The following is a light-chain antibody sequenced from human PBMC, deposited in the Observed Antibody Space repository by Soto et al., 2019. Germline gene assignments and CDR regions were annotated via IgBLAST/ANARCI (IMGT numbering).Light chain of an antibody. CDR3: SSYTSSSTPCV. J-gene: IGLJ1*01. V-gene: IGLV2-14*01. CDR2: DVS. Sequence: QSALTQPASVSGSPGQSITISCTGTSSDVGGYNYVSWYQQHPGKAPKLMIYDVSNRPSGVSNRFSGSKSGNTASLTISGLPAEDEADYYCSSYTSSSTPCVFGTGTKLTVL. CDR1: SSDVGGYNY.